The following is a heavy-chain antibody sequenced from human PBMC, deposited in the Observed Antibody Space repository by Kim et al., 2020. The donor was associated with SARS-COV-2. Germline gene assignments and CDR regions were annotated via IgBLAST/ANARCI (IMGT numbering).Heavy chain of an antibody. J-gene: IGHJ6*02. CDR1: GYTFTGYY. V-gene: IGHV1-2*02. CDR2: INPNSGGT. Sequence: ASVKVSCKASGYTFTGYYMHWVRQAPGQGLEWMGWINPNSGGTNYAQKFQGRVTMTRDTSISTAYMELSRLRSDDTAVYYCASDTVTTTNYYYYYYGMDVWGQGTTVTVSS. D-gene: IGHD4-17*01. CDR3: ASDTVTTTNYYYYYYGMDV.